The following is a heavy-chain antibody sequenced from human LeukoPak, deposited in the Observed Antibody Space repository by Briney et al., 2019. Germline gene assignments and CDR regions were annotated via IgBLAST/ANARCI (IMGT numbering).Heavy chain of an antibody. CDR1: GFTFSHYA. D-gene: IGHD4-17*01. Sequence: GGSLRLSCAASGFTFSHYAIHWVRQAPGKGLEWVAVISYDGSTKYYADSVKARFTISRDNSKNTLYLQMNSLRPDDTAVYYCAREIFDGDYNYYYGMDVWGQGTTVTVSS. CDR3: AREIFDGDYNYYYGMDV. J-gene: IGHJ6*02. V-gene: IGHV3-30-3*01. CDR2: ISYDGSTK.